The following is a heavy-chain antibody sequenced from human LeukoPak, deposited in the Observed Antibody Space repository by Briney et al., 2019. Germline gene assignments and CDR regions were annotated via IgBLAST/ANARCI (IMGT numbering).Heavy chain of an antibody. Sequence: SETLSLTCAVYGGSFSGYYWSWIRRPPGKGLEWIGEINHSGSTNYNPSLKSRVTISVDTSKNQFSLKLSSVTAADTAVYYCALYAIPGYYGMDVWGQGTTVTVSS. CDR2: INHSGST. CDR3: ALYAIPGYYGMDV. V-gene: IGHV4-34*01. CDR1: GGSFSGYY. D-gene: IGHD2-8*01. J-gene: IGHJ6*02.